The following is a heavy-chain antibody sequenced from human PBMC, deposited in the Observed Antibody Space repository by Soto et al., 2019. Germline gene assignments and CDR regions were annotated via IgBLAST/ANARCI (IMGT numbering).Heavy chain of an antibody. CDR3: ARVRSHGDYGDSRVRYYYYYYYMDV. D-gene: IGHD4-17*01. Sequence: KPSETLSLTCAVYGGSFSGYYWSWIRQPPGKGLEWIGEINHSGSTNYNPSLKSRVTISVDTSKNQFSLKLSSVTAADTAVYYCARVRSHGDYGDSRVRYYYYYYYMDVWGKGTTVTVSS. CDR2: INHSGST. V-gene: IGHV4-34*01. CDR1: GGSFSGYY. J-gene: IGHJ6*03.